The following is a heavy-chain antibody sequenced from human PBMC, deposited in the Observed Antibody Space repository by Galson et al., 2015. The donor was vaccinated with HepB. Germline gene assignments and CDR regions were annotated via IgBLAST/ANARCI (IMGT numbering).Heavy chain of an antibody. J-gene: IGHJ6*02. V-gene: IGHV1-58*01. Sequence: SVKVSCKASGFTFTSSAVQWVRQARGQRLEWIGWIVVGSGNTNYAQKFQERVTITRDMSTSTAYMELSSLRSEDTAVYYCAADAPHYYDSSGEDYYYGMDVWGQGTTVTVSS. CDR3: AADAPHYYDSSGEDYYYGMDV. CDR2: IVVGSGNT. D-gene: IGHD3-22*01. CDR1: GFTFTSSA.